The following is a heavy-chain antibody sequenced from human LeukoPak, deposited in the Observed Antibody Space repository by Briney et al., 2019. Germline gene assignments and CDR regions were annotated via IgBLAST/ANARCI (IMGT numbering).Heavy chain of an antibody. CDR2: INHSGST. V-gene: IGHV4-34*01. Sequence: SETLSLTCAVYGGSFSGYYWSWIRRPPGKGLEWIGEINHSGSTNYNPSLKSRVTISVDTSKNQFSLKLSSVTAADTAVYYCARGRRAGWFDPWGQGTLVTVSS. CDR1: GGSFSGYY. CDR3: ARGRRAGWFDP. J-gene: IGHJ5*02.